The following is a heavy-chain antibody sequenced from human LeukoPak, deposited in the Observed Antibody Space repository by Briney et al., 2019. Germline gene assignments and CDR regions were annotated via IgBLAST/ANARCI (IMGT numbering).Heavy chain of an antibody. J-gene: IGHJ6*02. Sequence: GSLRLSCAASGFTFSSYAMSWIRQPPGKGLEWIGEINHSGSTNYNPSLKSRVTISVDTSKNQFSLKLSSVTAADTAVYYCARGLQVLRYFDWSDYGMDVWGQGTTVTVSS. CDR1: GFTFSSYA. CDR2: INHSGST. CDR3: ARGLQVLRYFDWSDYGMDV. V-gene: IGHV4-34*01. D-gene: IGHD3-9*01.